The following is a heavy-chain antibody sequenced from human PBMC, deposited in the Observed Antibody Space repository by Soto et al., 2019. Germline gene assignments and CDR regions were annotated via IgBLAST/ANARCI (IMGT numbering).Heavy chain of an antibody. CDR3: AVGLSGSYYQNGMDV. Sequence: QVQLVQSGAEVKKAGSSVKVSCKASGGTFNTYAITWVRQAPGQGLEWLGGIIPVFGTSNHAQKFQGRVTITADMPTTTAYMELGSLRSDDTAVYFCAVGLSGSYYQNGMDVWGLGTTVIVS. CDR2: IIPVFGTS. D-gene: IGHD1-26*01. V-gene: IGHV1-69*06. CDR1: GGTFNTYA. J-gene: IGHJ6*02.